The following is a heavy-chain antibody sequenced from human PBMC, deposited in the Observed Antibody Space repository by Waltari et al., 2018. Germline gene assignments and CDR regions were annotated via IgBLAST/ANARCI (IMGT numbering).Heavy chain of an antibody. CDR2: IYYSGST. CDR1: GGSISSYH. D-gene: IGHD3-16*01. J-gene: IGHJ6*02. Sequence: QVQLQESGPGLVKPSETLSLTCTVSGGSISSYHWSWIRQPPGKGLEWIGYIYYSGSTNYNPSLKIRVTISVDTSKNQFSLKLSSVTAADTAVYYCARHKDYVWGEYGMDVWGQGTTVTVSS. V-gene: IGHV4-59*08. CDR3: ARHKDYVWGEYGMDV.